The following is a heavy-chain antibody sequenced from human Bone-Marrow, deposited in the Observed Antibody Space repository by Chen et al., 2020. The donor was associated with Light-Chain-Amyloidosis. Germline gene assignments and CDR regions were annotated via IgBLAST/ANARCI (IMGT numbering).Heavy chain of an antibody. Sequence: EVQLEQSGPEVKKPGESLNISCKGHGSTFPNYWIGWVRQMPGKGLEWMGVIYPDDSDARYSPSFEGQITISADKSITTAYLQWRSLKASDTAMYYCARRRDGYNFDYWGQGTLVTVSS. CDR3: ARRRDGYNFDY. CDR2: IYPDDSDA. D-gene: IGHD5-12*01. CDR1: GSTFPNYW. J-gene: IGHJ4*02. V-gene: IGHV5-51*01.